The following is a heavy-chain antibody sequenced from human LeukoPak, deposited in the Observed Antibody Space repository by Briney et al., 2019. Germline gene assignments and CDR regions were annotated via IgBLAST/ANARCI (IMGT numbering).Heavy chain of an antibody. CDR3: ACRRYSDTWSDP. D-gene: IGHD6-13*01. V-gene: IGHV5-51*01. Sequence: GGSLQISCKGFGNSFTNFWIGGVRQVPGKGLEGMGIIYPGGSIIHYSPSFQGQVTISADKSISTAYLQWTSLKGSDSAMYYCACRRYSDTWSDPWGQGTLVTVSS. CDR2: IYPGGSII. CDR1: GNSFTNFW. J-gene: IGHJ5*02.